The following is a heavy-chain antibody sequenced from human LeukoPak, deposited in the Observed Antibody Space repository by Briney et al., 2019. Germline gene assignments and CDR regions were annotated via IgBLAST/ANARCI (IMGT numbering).Heavy chain of an antibody. CDR1: GGTFSSYA. V-gene: IGHV1-69*04. Sequence: SVKVSCKASGGTFSSYAISWVRQAPGQGLEWMGRIIPILGIANYARKFQGRVTITADKSTSTAYMELSSLRSEDTAVYYCARDLFRSWEAHDYWGQGTLVTVSS. CDR2: IIPILGIA. CDR3: ARDLFRSWEAHDY. D-gene: IGHD1-26*01. J-gene: IGHJ4*02.